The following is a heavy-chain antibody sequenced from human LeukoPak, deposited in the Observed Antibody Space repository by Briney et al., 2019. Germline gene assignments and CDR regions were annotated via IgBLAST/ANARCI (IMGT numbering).Heavy chain of an antibody. CDR2: MDPKTGNT. CDR3: AREYYYGSGSYSAWFDP. V-gene: IGHV1-8*01. CDR1: GYTFTSYH. D-gene: IGHD3-10*01. J-gene: IGHJ5*02. Sequence: ASVKVSCKASGYTFTSYHMNWVRQATGQGLEYMGWMDPKTGNTYFAQKFQGRVTMTRNTSISTAYMELSSLRSEDTAVYYCAREYYYGSGSYSAWFDPWGQGTLVTVSS.